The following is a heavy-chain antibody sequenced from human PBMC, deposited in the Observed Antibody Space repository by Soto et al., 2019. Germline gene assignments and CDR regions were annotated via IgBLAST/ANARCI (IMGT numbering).Heavy chain of an antibody. CDR2: IYYSGST. Sequence: SETLSLTCTVSGGSISSGDYYWSWIRQPPGKGLEWIGYIYYSGSTYYNPSLKSRVIISVDTSKNQFSLKLSSVTAADTAVYYCARANLRYCSGGSCYDYYGMDVWGQGTTVTVSS. CDR3: ARANLRYCSGGSCYDYYGMDV. D-gene: IGHD2-15*01. J-gene: IGHJ6*02. CDR1: GGSISSGDYY. V-gene: IGHV4-30-4*01.